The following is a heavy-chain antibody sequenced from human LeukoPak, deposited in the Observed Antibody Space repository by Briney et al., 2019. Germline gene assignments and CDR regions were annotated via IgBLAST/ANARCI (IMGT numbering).Heavy chain of an antibody. CDR1: GGSISSHY. D-gene: IGHD3-9*01. CDR3: TSWGFDTLTGYGLDS. J-gene: IGHJ4*02. CDR2: VYSTGSA. Sequence: SETLSLTCTVSGGSISSHYWTWIRQPPGKGLEWIAYVYSTGSAYYNPSLKSRVTISVDASKNQFSLKVASVTAADTAVYYCTSWGFDTLTGYGLDSWGQGTLVTVSS. V-gene: IGHV4-59*11.